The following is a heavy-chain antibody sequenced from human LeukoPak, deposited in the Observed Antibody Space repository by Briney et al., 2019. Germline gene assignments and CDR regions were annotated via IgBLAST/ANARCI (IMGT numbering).Heavy chain of an antibody. CDR2: INRKIDGETT. Sequence: GGSLRLSCAASGFTLSNAWMSWVRQAPGKGLEWGGRINRKIDGETTDYAAPVKGRFTISRDNSKNTLYLQMNSLRAEDTAVYYCARVSGMLLGRGYFDYWGQGTLVTVSS. D-gene: IGHD1-26*01. J-gene: IGHJ4*02. V-gene: IGHV3-15*01. CDR1: GFTLSNAW. CDR3: ARVSGMLLGRGYFDY.